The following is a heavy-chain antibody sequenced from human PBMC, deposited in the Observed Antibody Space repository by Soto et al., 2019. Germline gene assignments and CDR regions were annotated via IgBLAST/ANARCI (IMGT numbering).Heavy chain of an antibody. CDR3: ARVHSSGYYGY. Sequence: GGSLRLSCAPSGFTFTSYTMNWVRQAPGKGLEWVSSISSSSDYIYYADSMKGRVTISRDNAKNSLFLDMNSLTGEDTAVYYCARVHSSGYYGYWGQGTLVTVSS. V-gene: IGHV3-21*06. J-gene: IGHJ4*02. CDR1: GFTFTSYT. D-gene: IGHD3-22*01. CDR2: ISSSSDYI.